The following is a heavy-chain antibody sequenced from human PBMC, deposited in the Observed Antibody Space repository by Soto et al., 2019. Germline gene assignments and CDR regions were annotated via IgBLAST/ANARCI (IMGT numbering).Heavy chain of an antibody. CDR2: FYYSGST. D-gene: IGHD6-19*01. CDR1: GGSISSYY. Sequence: SETLSLTCAVSGGSISSYYWSWIRQPPGKGLEWIGCFYYSGSTNYNPSLKSRVTISVDTSKKQFSLKLSSVTAADTAVYYCARGGWKLFDYWGQGTLVTVSS. V-gene: IGHV4-59*01. J-gene: IGHJ4*02. CDR3: ARGGWKLFDY.